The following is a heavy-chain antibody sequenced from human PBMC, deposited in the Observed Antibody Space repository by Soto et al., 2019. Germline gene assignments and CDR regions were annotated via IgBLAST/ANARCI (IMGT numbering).Heavy chain of an antibody. CDR1: GYSFGIYS. CDR2: IEPSDSST. Sequence: GESLKICCQASGYSFGIYSISWVRQVPGKGLEWVGKIEPSDSSTIYSPSFQGHVTISVDKSINTAYLQWRSLRASDTAMYFCAILNYFDPWGQGSLVTVSS. V-gene: IGHV5-10-1*01. D-gene: IGHD4-4*01. CDR3: AILNYFDP. J-gene: IGHJ5*02.